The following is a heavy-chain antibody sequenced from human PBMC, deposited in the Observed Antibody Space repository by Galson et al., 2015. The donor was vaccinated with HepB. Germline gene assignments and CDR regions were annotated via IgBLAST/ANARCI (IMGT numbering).Heavy chain of an antibody. CDR2: INHRGNS. CDR3: ARGGGGQHQSRWIDP. J-gene: IGHJ5*02. CDR1: GGSFSDYS. V-gene: IGHV4-34*01. D-gene: IGHD2-15*01. Sequence: ETLSLTCAVSGGSFSDYSWTWIRQPPGKGLEWIGEINHRGNSNYNPDLGRRVTILVDTAKRQFSLNVRSVTAADRGVYYCARGGGGQHQSRWIDPWGQGTPVTVSS.